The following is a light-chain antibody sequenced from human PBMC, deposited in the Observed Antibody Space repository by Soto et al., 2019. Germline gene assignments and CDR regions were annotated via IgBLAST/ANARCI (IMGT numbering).Light chain of an antibody. CDR2: WAS. CDR1: QSVFRSSNNRDY. V-gene: IGKV4-1*01. CDR3: QQYNSPPRT. J-gene: IGKJ1*01. Sequence: DIVMTQSPDSLAVSLGERATINCKSSQSVFRSSNNRDYLGWYQQKLGQPPKLLIYWASTRESGVPDRFSGSESGTDFNFTISSLQAEDVAVYYCQQYNSPPRTFGQGTKVEIK.